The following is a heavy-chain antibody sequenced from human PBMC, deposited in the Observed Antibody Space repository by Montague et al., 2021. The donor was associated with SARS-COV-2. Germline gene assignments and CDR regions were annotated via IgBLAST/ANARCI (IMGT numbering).Heavy chain of an antibody. CDR2: SSGSDGGT. D-gene: IGHD3-10*01. Sequence: SLRLSCAASGFTFSNSAMNWFRQAPVKGLEWVSGSSGSDGGTHYADSVKVRFTISRDNSKNVLYLQMNSLRAEDTALYYCAKDSSYYGLGYGMDVWGQGTTVTVSS. CDR3: AKDSSYYGLGYGMDV. CDR1: GFTFSNSA. J-gene: IGHJ6*02. V-gene: IGHV3-23*01.